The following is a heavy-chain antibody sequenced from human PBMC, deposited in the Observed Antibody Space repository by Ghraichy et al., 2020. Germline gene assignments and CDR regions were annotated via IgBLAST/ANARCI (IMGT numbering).Heavy chain of an antibody. D-gene: IGHD2-15*01. V-gene: IGHV5-51*01. Sequence: GESLNISCYGSGYTFTNYWIGWVRQMPEKGLEWMGFIYPGDSDTRYSPSFQGQVTISADKSISTAYLQWSSLKASDTAMYYCTRHRCSGGSCTSEIDYWVQGSLVTVSS. J-gene: IGHJ4*02. CDR2: IYPGDSDT. CDR1: GYTFTNYW. CDR3: TRHRCSGGSCTSEIDY.